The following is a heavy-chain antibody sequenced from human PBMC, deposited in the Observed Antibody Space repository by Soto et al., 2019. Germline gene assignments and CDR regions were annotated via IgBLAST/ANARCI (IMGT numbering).Heavy chain of an antibody. J-gene: IGHJ6*02. CDR2: IRSKANSYAT. V-gene: IGHV3-73*01. Sequence: GRSLRLSCAASGFTFSGSAMHWVRQASGKGLEWVGRIRSKANSYATAYAASVKGRFTISRDDSKNTAYLQMNSLKTEDTAVYYCTPDFWSGYQNIYYYGMDVWGQGTTVTVSS. D-gene: IGHD3-3*01. CDR3: TPDFWSGYQNIYYYGMDV. CDR1: GFTFSGSA.